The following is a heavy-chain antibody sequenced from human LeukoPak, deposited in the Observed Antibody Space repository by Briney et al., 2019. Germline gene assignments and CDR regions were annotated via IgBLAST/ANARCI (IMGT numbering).Heavy chain of an antibody. Sequence: PGGSLRLSCAASGFTFDDYAIHWVRQAPGKGLEWVSLISGDGGSTYYADSVRGRFTIPRDNSKDSLYLQMNSLRTEDTALYFCAKDIEYCSTTSCSLFDDAFDIWGQGTMVTVSS. CDR3: AKDIEYCSTTSCSLFDDAFDI. V-gene: IGHV3-43*02. J-gene: IGHJ3*02. CDR1: GFTFDDYA. D-gene: IGHD2-2*01. CDR2: ISGDGGST.